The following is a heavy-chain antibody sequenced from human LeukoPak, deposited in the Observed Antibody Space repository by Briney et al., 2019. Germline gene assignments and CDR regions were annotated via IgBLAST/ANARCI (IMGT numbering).Heavy chain of an antibody. Sequence: SETLSLTCTVSGGSISSYYWSWIRQPAGKGLEWIGRIYTSGSTNYNPSLKSRVTMSVDTSKNQFSLKLSSATAADTAVYYCVRDSEGNRGRSFDYWGQGTLVTVSS. D-gene: IGHD3-10*01. V-gene: IGHV4-4*07. J-gene: IGHJ4*02. CDR3: VRDSEGNRGRSFDY. CDR2: IYTSGST. CDR1: GGSISSYY.